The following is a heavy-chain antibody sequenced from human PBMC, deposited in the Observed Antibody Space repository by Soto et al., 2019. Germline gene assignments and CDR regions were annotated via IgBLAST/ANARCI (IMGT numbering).Heavy chain of an antibody. V-gene: IGHV1-8*01. CDR1: GYTFTSYD. J-gene: IGHJ3*02. CDR2: MNPNSGNT. Sequence: VKVSCKASGYTFTSYDINWVRQATGQGLEWMGWMNPNSGNTGYAQKFQGRVTMTRDTSTSTVYMELSSLRSEDTAVYYCATPLSARRRNAFDIWGQGT. CDR3: ATPLSARRRNAFDI.